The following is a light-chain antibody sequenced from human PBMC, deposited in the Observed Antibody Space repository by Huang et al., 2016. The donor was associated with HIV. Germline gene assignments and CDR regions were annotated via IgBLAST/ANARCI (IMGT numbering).Light chain of an antibody. V-gene: IGKV3-20*01. Sequence: EIVLTQSPGTLSLSPGERATLSCRASQSIRSNYLAWYQQKPGQAPMLLIYGASSRAAGIPDRLSGSGSGTEFILSISRLEPEDFAVYYCQQYGSSELTFGGGTKVEIK. CDR2: GAS. J-gene: IGKJ4*01. CDR1: QSIRSNY. CDR3: QQYGSSELT.